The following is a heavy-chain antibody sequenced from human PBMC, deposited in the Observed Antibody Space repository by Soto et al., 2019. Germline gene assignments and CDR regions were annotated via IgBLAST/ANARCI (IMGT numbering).Heavy chain of an antibody. V-gene: IGHV1-69*12. CDR2: SIPICGTS. J-gene: IGHJ6*02. CDR3: ARGGVRFGDDVWRMDV. D-gene: IGHD3-10*01. CDR1: GGTFSSYA. Sequence: QVQLVQAGAAVKKPGSSVKFSCKASGGTFSSYAISWVRQAPGPGLEWMGGSIPICGTSNDAHKFQGSVTITADDYTRTASMALSSLRSEDTAVYYCARGGVRFGDDVWRMDVWGQGTTVTVS.